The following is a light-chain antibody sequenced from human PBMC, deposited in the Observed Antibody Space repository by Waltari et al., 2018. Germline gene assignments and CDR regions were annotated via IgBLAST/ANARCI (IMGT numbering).Light chain of an antibody. CDR3: QHSDT. CDR1: QNISNY. Sequence: DIQMTQAPSTLSSAVGDRVTITCRASQNISNYLAWYQQKSGKAPELLIYKASNLQSGVPSRFSGSGTGTEFSLTINSLQADDVATFYCQHSDTFGQGTKLDIK. CDR2: KAS. V-gene: IGKV1-5*03. J-gene: IGKJ2*01.